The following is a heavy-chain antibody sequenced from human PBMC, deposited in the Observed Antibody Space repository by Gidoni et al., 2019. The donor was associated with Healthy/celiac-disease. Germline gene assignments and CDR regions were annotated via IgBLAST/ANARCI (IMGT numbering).Heavy chain of an antibody. J-gene: IGHJ4*02. CDR1: GFSFTRYW. CDR2: IYPGDSDT. Sequence: EVQLVQSGAAGKKRGDTLKIYGKGSGFSFTRYWIGWVRQMPGKGLEWMGIIYPGDSDTRYSPSFQGQVTISADKSISTAYLQWSSLKASDTAIYYCASLGRHPDLFDYWGQGTLVTVSS. CDR3: ASLGRHPDLFDY. V-gene: IGHV5-51*01. D-gene: IGHD7-27*01.